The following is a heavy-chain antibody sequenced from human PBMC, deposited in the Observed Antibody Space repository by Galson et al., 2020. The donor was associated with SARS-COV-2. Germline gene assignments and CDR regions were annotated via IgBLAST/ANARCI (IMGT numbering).Heavy chain of an antibody. CDR1: GFTFSSYA. V-gene: IGHV3-64*01. Sequence: TGGSLRLSCAASGFTFSSYAMHWVRQAPGKGLEYVSAISSNGGSTYYANSVKGRFTISRDNSKNTLYLQMGSLRAEDMAVYYCAREGKYYDSSGYFSPDAFDIWGQGTMVTVSS. J-gene: IGHJ3*02. CDR3: AREGKYYDSSGYFSPDAFDI. CDR2: ISSNGGST. D-gene: IGHD3-22*01.